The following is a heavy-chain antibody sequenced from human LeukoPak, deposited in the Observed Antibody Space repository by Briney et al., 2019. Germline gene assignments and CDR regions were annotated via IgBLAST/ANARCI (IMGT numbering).Heavy chain of an antibody. Sequence: GGSLRLSCAASGFTFSSYAMHWVRQAPGKGLEWVAVISYDGSNKYYADSVKGRFTISRDNSKNTLYLQMTSLRAEDTAVYYCARDPGGDGYNYFDYWGQGTLVTVSS. V-gene: IGHV3-30*04. D-gene: IGHD5-24*01. J-gene: IGHJ4*02. CDR1: GFTFSSYA. CDR3: ARDPGGDGYNYFDY. CDR2: ISYDGSNK.